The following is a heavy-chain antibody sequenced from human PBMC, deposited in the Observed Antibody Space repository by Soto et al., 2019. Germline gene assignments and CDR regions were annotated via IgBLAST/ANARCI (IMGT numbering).Heavy chain of an antibody. D-gene: IGHD6-13*01. CDR2: IYYSGST. CDR3: ARDAVSGTAAGPSWFDP. V-gene: IGHV4-30-4*01. CDR1: GGSISSGDYY. J-gene: IGHJ5*02. Sequence: SETLSLTCTVSGGSISSGDYYWSWIRQPPGKGLEWIGYIYYSGSTYYNPSLKSRVTISVDTSKNQFSLKLSSVTAADTAVYYCARDAVSGTAAGPSWFDPWGQGTLVIV.